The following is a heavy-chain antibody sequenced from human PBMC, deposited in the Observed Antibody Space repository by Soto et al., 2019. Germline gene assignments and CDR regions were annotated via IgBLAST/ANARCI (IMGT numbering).Heavy chain of an antibody. CDR1: GYTFTTYD. CDR3: ARGEGSSPLLWFDP. J-gene: IGHJ5*02. CDR2: IIPIFGTA. D-gene: IGHD6-6*01. V-gene: IGHV1-69*13. Sequence: SVKVSCKASGYTFTTYDISWVRQALGQGLEWMGGIIPIFGTANYAQKFQGRVTITADESTSTAYMELSSLRSEDTAVYYCARGEGSSPLLWFDPWGQGTLVTVSS.